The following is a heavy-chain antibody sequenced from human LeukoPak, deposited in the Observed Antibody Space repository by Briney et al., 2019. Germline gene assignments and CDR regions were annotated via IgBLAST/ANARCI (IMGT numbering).Heavy chain of an antibody. J-gene: IGHJ3*02. CDR2: IYYSGST. Sequence: SETLSLTCTVSGGSISSGDYYWSWIRQPPGKGLEWIGYIYYSGSTYYNPSLKSRVTISVDTSKNRFSLRLSSVTAADTAVYFCATHNSGYDSGNDVFDIWGQGTMVTVSS. V-gene: IGHV4-30-4*08. CDR1: GGSISSGDYY. D-gene: IGHD3-22*01. CDR3: ATHNSGYDSGNDVFDI.